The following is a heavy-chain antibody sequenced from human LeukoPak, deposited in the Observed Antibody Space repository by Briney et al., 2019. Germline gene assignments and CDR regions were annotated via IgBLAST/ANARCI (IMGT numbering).Heavy chain of an antibody. J-gene: IGHJ4*02. CDR3: ARNAGHYYDSSGYYYR. CDR1: GFTFSSYS. V-gene: IGHV3-48*01. D-gene: IGHD3-22*01. Sequence: GGSLRLSCAASGFTFSSYSMNWVRQAPGKGLEWVSYISSSSSTIYYADSVKGRFTISRDNAKNSLYLQMNSLRAEDTAVYYCARNAGHYYDSSGYYYRWGQGTLVTVSS. CDR2: ISSSSSTI.